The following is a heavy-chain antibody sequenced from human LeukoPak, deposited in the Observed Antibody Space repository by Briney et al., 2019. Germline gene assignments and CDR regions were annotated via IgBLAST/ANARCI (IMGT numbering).Heavy chain of an antibody. Sequence: PGGFLRLSCSASGFTFSTYAMHWVRQAQGKGLEFVSAISSNGGSTFYADSVKGRFTISRDNSKDTLYLQMSSLRPEDTAVYYCVKSAYSGSYFSLDYWGQGTLVTVTS. D-gene: IGHD1-26*01. CDR2: ISSNGGST. V-gene: IGHV3-64D*09. J-gene: IGHJ4*02. CDR1: GFTFSTYA. CDR3: VKSAYSGSYFSLDY.